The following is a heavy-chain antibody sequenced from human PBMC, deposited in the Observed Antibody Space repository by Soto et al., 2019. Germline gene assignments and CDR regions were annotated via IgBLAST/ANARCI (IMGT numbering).Heavy chain of an antibody. Sequence: SEPLSLTCAVSGGSFSGYYWSWIRQPPGKGLEWIGEINHSGSTNYNPSLKSRVTISVDTSKNQFSLKLSSVTAADTAVYYCARGSCAVPAAIRWNWFDPWGQGTLVTVSS. J-gene: IGHJ5*02. CDR3: ARGSCAVPAAIRWNWFDP. CDR2: INHSGST. CDR1: GGSFSGYY. D-gene: IGHD2-2*02. V-gene: IGHV4-34*01.